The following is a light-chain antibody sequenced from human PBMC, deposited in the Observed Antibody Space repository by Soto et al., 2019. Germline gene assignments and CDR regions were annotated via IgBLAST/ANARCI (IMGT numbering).Light chain of an antibody. CDR2: AAS. CDR1: QSISNY. V-gene: IGKV1-39*01. J-gene: IGKJ4*01. CDR3: QQSYSTPL. Sequence: DIQMTQSPSSLSASVGDRVTITCRASQSISNYLNWYQQKPGKAPKLLIYAASSLQSGVPSRFSGSGSGTDFTLTISSLQPDDVASYYCQQSYSTPLFGGGTKVEIK.